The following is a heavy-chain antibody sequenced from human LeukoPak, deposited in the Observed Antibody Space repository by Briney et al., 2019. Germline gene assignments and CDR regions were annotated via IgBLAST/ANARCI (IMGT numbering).Heavy chain of an antibody. D-gene: IGHD4-17*01. CDR2: IWYDGSNK. V-gene: IGHV3-33*01. Sequence: GGSLRLSCAASGFTFSSYSMHWVRQAPGKGLEWVAVIWYDGSNKYYADSVKGRFTISRDNSKNTLYLQMNSLRAEDTAVYYCARAQDYGDYHAFDIWGQGTMVTVSS. J-gene: IGHJ3*02. CDR1: GFTFSSYS. CDR3: ARAQDYGDYHAFDI.